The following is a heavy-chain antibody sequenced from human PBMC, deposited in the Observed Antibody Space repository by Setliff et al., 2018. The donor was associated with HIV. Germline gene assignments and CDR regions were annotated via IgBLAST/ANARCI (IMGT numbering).Heavy chain of an antibody. CDR2: MYKGGKT. CDR1: GFSVTDTY. Sequence: GSLRLSCEASGFSVTDTYMGWVRQAPGKGLEWVTVMYKGGKTYYADFVKGRFTIARDDSKNTVSLQMTNLGTGDTAMYYCAKGGYGGAYYVAGYWGQGTKVTVSS. CDR3: AKGGYGGAYYVAGY. V-gene: IGHV3-53*01. J-gene: IGHJ4*02. D-gene: IGHD5-18*01.